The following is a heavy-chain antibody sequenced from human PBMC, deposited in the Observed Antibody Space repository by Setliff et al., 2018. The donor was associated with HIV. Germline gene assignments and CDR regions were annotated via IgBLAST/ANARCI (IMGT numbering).Heavy chain of an antibody. V-gene: IGHV3-48*03. CDR1: GFIFKNYD. Sequence: PGGSLRLSCAASGFIFKNYDMNWVRQAPGKGLEWVSFISISGFTIHYGDFVKGRFTVSRDNTRNSLSLQLNSLQAEDTAIYYCARTRAMTSKSHTLFHALDVWGRGTTVTVS. CDR2: ISISGFTI. CDR3: ARTRAMTSKSHTLFHALDV. D-gene: IGHD2-2*02. J-gene: IGHJ6*02.